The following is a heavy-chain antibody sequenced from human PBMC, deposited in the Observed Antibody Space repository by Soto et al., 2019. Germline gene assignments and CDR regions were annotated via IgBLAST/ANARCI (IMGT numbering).Heavy chain of an antibody. D-gene: IGHD3-22*01. CDR3: AKDSDSSGYYPKYFQH. V-gene: IGHV3-23*01. CDR1: GFTFSNYA. CDR2: ISGSGDTT. Sequence: PGGSLRLSCAASGFTFSNYAMSWVRQAPGEGLEWVSAISGSGDTTFYADSVKGRFSIYRDNSRNTLYLEMSSLRAEDTAVYYCAKDSDSSGYYPKYFQHWGQGTLVPVSS. J-gene: IGHJ1*01.